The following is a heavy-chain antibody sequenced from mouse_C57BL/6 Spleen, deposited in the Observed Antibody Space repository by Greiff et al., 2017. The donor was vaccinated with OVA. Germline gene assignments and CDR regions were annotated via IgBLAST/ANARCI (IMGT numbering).Heavy chain of an antibody. J-gene: IGHJ4*01. D-gene: IGHD1-1*01. CDR3: ARGGYYGSSFYAMDY. CDR1: GYSFTDYN. V-gene: IGHV1-39*01. Sequence: VQLKQSGPELVKPGASVKISCKASGYSFTDYNMNWVKQSNGTSLEWIGVINPNYGTTSYNQKFKGKATLTVDQSSSTAYMQLNSLTSEDSAVYYCARGGYYGSSFYAMDYWGQGTSVTVSS. CDR2: INPNYGTT.